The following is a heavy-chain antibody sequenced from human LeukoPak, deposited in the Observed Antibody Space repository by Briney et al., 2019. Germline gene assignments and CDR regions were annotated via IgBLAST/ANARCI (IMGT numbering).Heavy chain of an antibody. D-gene: IGHD3-10*01. J-gene: IGHJ4*02. V-gene: IGHV3-11*06. CDR1: GFAFCHYY. CDR3: ARGAGELPIDY. Sequence: GGSLRLSCAASGFAFCHYYMSWFRQAPGKGPESVSYISFSSGDTNYGDSVRGRFTISRDNAKNSLYLQMNSLRVEDTAVYYCARGAGELPIDYWGQGTMVTVSS. CDR2: ISFSSGDT.